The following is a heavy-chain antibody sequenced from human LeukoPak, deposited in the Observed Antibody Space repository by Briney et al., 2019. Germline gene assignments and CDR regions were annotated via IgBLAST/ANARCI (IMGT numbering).Heavy chain of an antibody. CDR3: ARPHPLYGAGSFAF. D-gene: IGHD3-10*01. CDR2: NYHRGNT. Sequence: SETLSLTCRDCGGSIRRYFWSWMRQAPGKGLEWIGHNYHRGNTNYNPSLKSRVTMAIETSNSQLSLKLSSVTAADTAVYYCARPHPLYGAGSFAFWGQGNLIIVSS. J-gene: IGHJ4*02. V-gene: IGHV4-59*08. CDR1: GGSIRRYF.